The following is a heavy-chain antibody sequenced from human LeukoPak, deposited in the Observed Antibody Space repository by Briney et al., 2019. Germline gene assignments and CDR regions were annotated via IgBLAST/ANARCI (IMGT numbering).Heavy chain of an antibody. CDR2: ISYDGSNK. J-gene: IGHJ4*02. Sequence: PGGSLRLSCAASGFTFSSYAMHWVRQAPGKGLEWVAVISYDGSNKYYADSVKGRFTISRDNSKSTLYLQMNSLRAEDTAVYYCARDRDIVVVTDPHYWGQGTLVTVSS. CDR3: ARDRDIVVVTDPHY. D-gene: IGHD2-21*02. CDR1: GFTFSSYA. V-gene: IGHV3-30-3*01.